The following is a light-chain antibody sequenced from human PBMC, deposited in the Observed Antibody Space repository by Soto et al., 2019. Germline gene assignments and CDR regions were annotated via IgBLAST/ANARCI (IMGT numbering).Light chain of an antibody. Sequence: QSALTQPASVSGSPGQSITISCTGTSSDIGAYNFVSWYQQHPGKAPKLMLYDVNIRPSGVSNRFAASKSSNTASLTISGLQAEDEDDYYCTSWTTSTTMIFGGGTKVTVL. CDR3: TSWTTSTTMI. V-gene: IGLV2-14*03. CDR1: SSDIGAYNF. CDR2: DVN. J-gene: IGLJ2*01.